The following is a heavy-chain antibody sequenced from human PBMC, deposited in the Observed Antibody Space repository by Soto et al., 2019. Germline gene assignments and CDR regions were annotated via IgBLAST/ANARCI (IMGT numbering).Heavy chain of an antibody. Sequence: GGSLRLSCAASGFTFSIYSMNWVRHAPGKGLEWVSSISSSSSYIYYADSVKGRFTISRDNAKNSLYLQMNSLRAEDTAVYYCARENDYDFWSGYFAFDYWGQGTLVTVS. J-gene: IGHJ4*02. CDR3: ARENDYDFWSGYFAFDY. D-gene: IGHD3-3*01. V-gene: IGHV3-21*01. CDR1: GFTFSIYS. CDR2: ISSSSSYI.